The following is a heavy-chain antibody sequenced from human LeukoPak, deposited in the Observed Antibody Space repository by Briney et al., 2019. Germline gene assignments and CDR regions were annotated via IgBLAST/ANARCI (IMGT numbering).Heavy chain of an antibody. CDR2: LSGSGGST. CDR3: TRDPGGSYLDY. Sequence: AGGSLRLSCAASGFTFSSYAMSWVRQAPGKGLEWVSGLSGSGGSTYYADSVKGRFTISRDNSKNTLYLQMNSLRVEDTAVYYCTRDPGGSYLDYWGQGTLVTVSS. V-gene: IGHV3-23*01. CDR1: GFTFSSYA. J-gene: IGHJ4*02. D-gene: IGHD3-16*01.